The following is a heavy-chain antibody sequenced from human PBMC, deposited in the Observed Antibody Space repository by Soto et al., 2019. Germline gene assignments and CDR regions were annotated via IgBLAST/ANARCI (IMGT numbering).Heavy chain of an antibody. CDR1: GGTFSSYA. D-gene: IGHD6-6*01. Sequence: SVKVSCKASGGTFSSYAISWVRQAPGQGLEWMGGIIPIFGTANYAQKFQGRVTITADESTSTAYMELSSLRSEDTAVYYCARRPSSIATEFDYWGQGTLVTVSS. J-gene: IGHJ4*02. CDR2: IIPIFGTA. V-gene: IGHV1-69*13. CDR3: ARRPSSIATEFDY.